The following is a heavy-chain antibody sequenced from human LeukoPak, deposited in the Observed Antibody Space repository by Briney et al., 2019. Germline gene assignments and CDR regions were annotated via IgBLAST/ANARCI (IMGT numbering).Heavy chain of an antibody. V-gene: IGHV4-34*01. CDR1: GGSISSYY. CDR3: ARDRGSASGRWFDP. Sequence: SETLSLTCTVSGGSISSYYWSWIRQPPGKGLEWMGEINHSGSTNYNPSLKSRVTMSVDTSKNQFSLKLSSVTAADTAVYYCARDRGSASGRWFDPWGQGTLVTVSS. J-gene: IGHJ5*02. D-gene: IGHD3-10*01. CDR2: INHSGST.